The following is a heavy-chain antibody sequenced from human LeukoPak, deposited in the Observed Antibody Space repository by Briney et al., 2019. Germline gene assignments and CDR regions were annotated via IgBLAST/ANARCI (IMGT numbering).Heavy chain of an antibody. J-gene: IGHJ4*02. CDR1: GFSFSDFA. Sequence: GGSLRLSCAVPGFSFSDFAMPWVRQAPGKGLEWVSYVNHDASRIFYTDSVEGRFSISRDNSRNTLYLQMNGLRAEDTAVYHCAKDREYRLLWGDFDSCGQGTLVTVSS. CDR3: AKDREYRLLWGDFDS. V-gene: IGHV3-23*01. D-gene: IGHD2-2*01. CDR2: VNHDASRI.